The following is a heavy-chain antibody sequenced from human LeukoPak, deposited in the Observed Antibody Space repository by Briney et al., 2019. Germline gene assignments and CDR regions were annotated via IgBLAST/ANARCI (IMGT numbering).Heavy chain of an antibody. CDR3: ARSIVVVNFYYYYGMDV. D-gene: IGHD3-22*01. J-gene: IGHJ6*02. Sequence: SETLSLTCAVYGGSFSGYYWSWIRQPPGKGLEWIGEINHSGSTNYNPSLKSRVTISVDTSKNQFSLKLSSVTAADTAVYYCARSIVVVNFYYYYGMDVWGQGTTVTVSS. CDR2: INHSGST. V-gene: IGHV4-34*01. CDR1: GGSFSGYY.